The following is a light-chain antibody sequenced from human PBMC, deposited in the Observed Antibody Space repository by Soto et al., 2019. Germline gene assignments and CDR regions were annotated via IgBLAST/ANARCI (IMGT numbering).Light chain of an antibody. CDR2: DAS. V-gene: IGKV3-20*01. J-gene: IGKJ1*01. Sequence: EIVLTQSPGTLSLSPGERATLSCRAIQSLSSGYLAWYQQKPGQAPRLLIYDASTRATGIPARFSGGGSGTDFTLTISRLEPEDFAVYYCQQYGSSPLWTFGQGTKV. CDR1: QSLSSGY. CDR3: QQYGSSPLWT.